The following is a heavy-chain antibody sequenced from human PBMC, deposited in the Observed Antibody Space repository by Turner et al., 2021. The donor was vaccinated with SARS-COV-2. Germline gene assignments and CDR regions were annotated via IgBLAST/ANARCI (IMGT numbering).Heavy chain of an antibody. CDR1: GGSVSSSSYF. Sequence: QLQLQESGPGLVNPSETLSLTCTVSGGSVSSSSYFWGWIRQPPGKGLEWIGNINYSGITYYNPSLKSRGTISVDTSKNQFSQKQSSVTAADTAVYYCSRRMDTAMDYYGMDVWGQGTTVTVSS. V-gene: IGHV4-39*01. D-gene: IGHD5-18*01. J-gene: IGHJ6*02. CDR2: INYSGIT. CDR3: SRRMDTAMDYYGMDV.